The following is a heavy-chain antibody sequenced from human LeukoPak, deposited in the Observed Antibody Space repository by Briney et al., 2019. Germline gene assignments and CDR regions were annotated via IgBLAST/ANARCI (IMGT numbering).Heavy chain of an antibody. CDR1: GGSISSYY. D-gene: IGHD2-2*01. Sequence: PSETLSLTCTVSGGSISSYYWSWIRQPPGKGLEWIGEINHSGSTNYNPSLKSRVTISVDTSKNQFSLKLSSVTAADTAVYYCARYRKDCSSTSCSAGWFDPWGQGTLVTVSS. J-gene: IGHJ5*02. V-gene: IGHV4-34*01. CDR3: ARYRKDCSSTSCSAGWFDP. CDR2: INHSGST.